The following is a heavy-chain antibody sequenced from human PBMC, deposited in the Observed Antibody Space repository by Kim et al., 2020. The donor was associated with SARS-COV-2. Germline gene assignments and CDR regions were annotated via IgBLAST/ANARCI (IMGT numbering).Heavy chain of an antibody. J-gene: IGHJ3*01. CDR3: ARDPHYSAFDV. Sequence: GVSLRLSCAASGFAFSSYWMSWVRQAPGKRLEFVANINQDGSVRNYVDSMKGRLTISRDTAKNSLYLQMSGLRVDDTALYYCARDPHYSAFDVWGQGAMVIVSS. CDR1: GFAFSSYW. D-gene: IGHD6-13*01. CDR2: INQDGSVR. V-gene: IGHV3-7*05.